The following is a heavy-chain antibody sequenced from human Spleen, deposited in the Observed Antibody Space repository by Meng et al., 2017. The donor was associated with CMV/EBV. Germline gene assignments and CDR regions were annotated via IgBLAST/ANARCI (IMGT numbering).Heavy chain of an antibody. Sequence: GESLKISCAASGFTFSSYSMNWVRQAPGKGLEWVSYISSSSSTIYYADSVKGRFTISRDNAKRSLYLQMTGLRGEETAVYYCARDPYSGYSSGWGSDWGQGTLVTVSS. V-gene: IGHV3-48*04. D-gene: IGHD6-19*01. J-gene: IGHJ4*02. CDR3: ARDPYSGYSSGWGSD. CDR1: GFTFSSYS. CDR2: ISSSSSTI.